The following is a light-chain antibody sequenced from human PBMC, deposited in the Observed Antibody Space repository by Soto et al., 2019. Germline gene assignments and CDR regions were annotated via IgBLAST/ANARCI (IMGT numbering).Light chain of an antibody. V-gene: IGLV2-14*01. Sequence: QSVLTQPASVSGSPGQTVIVPCTGSSSPASVFAFISWYQQHPGKAPKVIIYEVSNRTSGVSRRFSGSKSGNTASLTIYGLQPEGEAEDFCASYTATSTEGVGPRTKVTVL. CDR3: ASYTATSTEG. J-gene: IGLJ1*01. CDR1: SSPASVFAF. CDR2: EVS.